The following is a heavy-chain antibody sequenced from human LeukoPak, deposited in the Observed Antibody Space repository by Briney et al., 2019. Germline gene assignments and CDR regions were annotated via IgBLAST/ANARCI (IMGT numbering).Heavy chain of an antibody. D-gene: IGHD3-9*01. CDR2: IWDSGTPI. J-gene: IGHJ3*01. CDR1: GFTFSSYS. V-gene: IGHV3-48*01. Sequence: GGSLRLSCAASGFTFSSYSMTWVRQAPGMGLEWISYIWDSGTPIYYGDSVKGRFTISRDNANNLVYLQMTSVRAEDTAIYYCARDSWLDVWGQGTMVTVSS. CDR3: ARDSWLDV.